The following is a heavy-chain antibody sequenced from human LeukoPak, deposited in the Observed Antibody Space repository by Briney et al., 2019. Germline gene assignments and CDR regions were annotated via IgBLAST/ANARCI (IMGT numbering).Heavy chain of an antibody. J-gene: IGHJ4*02. D-gene: IGHD3-10*01. CDR2: INPNSGGT. V-gene: IGHV1-2*02. Sequence: ASVKVSCKASGYTFTGYYMHWVRQAPGQGLEWMGWINPNSGGTNYAQKFQGRVTMTRDTSISTAYMELSRLRSDDTAVYYCARAPYYGSGSYSPWGYWGQGTLVTVSS. CDR1: GYTFTGYY. CDR3: ARAPYYGSGSYSPWGY.